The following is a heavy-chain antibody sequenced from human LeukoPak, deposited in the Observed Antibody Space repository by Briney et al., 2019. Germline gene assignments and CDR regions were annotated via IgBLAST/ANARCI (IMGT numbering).Heavy chain of an antibody. V-gene: IGHV4-30-4*08. CDR2: IYYSGGT. CDR3: ARVVYKVQFDY. J-gene: IGHJ4*02. Sequence: PSETLSLTCTVSGGSISSGDYYWSWIRQPPGKGLEWIGYIYYSGGTYYNPSLKSRVTISVDTSKNQFSLKLSSVTAADTAVYYCARVVYKVQFDYWGQGTLVTVSS. D-gene: IGHD5-24*01. CDR1: GGSISSGDYY.